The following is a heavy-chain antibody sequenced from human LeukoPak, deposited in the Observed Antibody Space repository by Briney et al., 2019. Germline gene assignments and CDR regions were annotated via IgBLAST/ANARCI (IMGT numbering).Heavy chain of an antibody. D-gene: IGHD4-17*01. CDR2: ISYDGSNK. CDR3: AKAYGDYVYSQALDY. CDR1: GFTFSSYG. J-gene: IGHJ4*02. V-gene: IGHV3-30*18. Sequence: HPGGSLRLSCAASGFTFSSYGMHWVRQAPGKGLEWVAVISYDGSNKYYADSVKGRFTISRDNSKNTLYLQMNSQRAEDTAVYYCAKAYGDYVYSQALDYWGQGTLVTVSS.